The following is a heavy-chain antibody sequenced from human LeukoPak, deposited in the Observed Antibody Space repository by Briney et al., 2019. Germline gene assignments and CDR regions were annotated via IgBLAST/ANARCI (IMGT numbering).Heavy chain of an antibody. CDR2: IYHSGRT. V-gene: IGHV4-4*02. Sequence: PSETLSLTCAVSGGSISSTSWYSWVRQPSGKGLEWIGEIYHSGRTNYKASLKSRVTISLDKSKNQFSLKLTSVTAADTAVYYCASLLGPLSYNFGFARDYWGQGTLVTVSS. CDR1: GGSISSTSW. D-gene: IGHD5-18*01. J-gene: IGHJ4*01. CDR3: ASLLGPLSYNFGFARDY.